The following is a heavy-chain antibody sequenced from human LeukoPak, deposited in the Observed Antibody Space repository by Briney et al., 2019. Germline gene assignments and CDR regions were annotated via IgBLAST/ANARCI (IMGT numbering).Heavy chain of an antibody. V-gene: IGHV4-4*07. D-gene: IGHD6-13*01. CDR1: GGSISSYY. CDR3: ARGYQQLVGPYYYYGMDV. J-gene: IGHJ6*02. Sequence: PDTLSLTCIVSGGSISSYYWSLIRQPPRKGMEWIGRIYTSGSTNYNHSLQRRVVMSVDTSKNQFSLKLSSVTAADTAVYYCARGYQQLVGPYYYYGMDVWGQGTTVTVSS. CDR2: IYTSGST.